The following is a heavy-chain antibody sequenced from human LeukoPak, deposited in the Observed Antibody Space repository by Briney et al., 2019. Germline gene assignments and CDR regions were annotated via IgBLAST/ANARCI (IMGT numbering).Heavy chain of an antibody. CDR1: GESFSGYS. D-gene: IGHD6-19*01. CDR3: ARHGWHAWYFDL. Sequence: PSETLSLTCVVYGESFSGYSWSWIRQPAGKGLEWIGEINQRGNTNYNPSLKSRVTISIDTSKNQFSLKLSSVTAADTAVYYCARHGWHAWYFDLWGRGTLVTVSS. J-gene: IGHJ2*01. CDR2: INQRGNT. V-gene: IGHV4-34*01.